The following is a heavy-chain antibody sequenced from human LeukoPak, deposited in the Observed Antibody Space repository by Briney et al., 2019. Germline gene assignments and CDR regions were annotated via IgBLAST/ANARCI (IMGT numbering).Heavy chain of an antibody. CDR2: ISAYNGNT. V-gene: IGHV1-18*01. J-gene: IGHJ6*02. D-gene: IGHD3-10*01. CDR1: GYTFTSYG. Sequence: ASVKVSCKASGYTFTSYGISWLRQAPGQGLEWIGWISAYNGNTNYAQKLQGRVTMTTDTSTSTAYMELRSLRSDDTAVYYCARDISGRALDYYYGMDVWGQGTTVTVSS. CDR3: ARDISGRALDYYYGMDV.